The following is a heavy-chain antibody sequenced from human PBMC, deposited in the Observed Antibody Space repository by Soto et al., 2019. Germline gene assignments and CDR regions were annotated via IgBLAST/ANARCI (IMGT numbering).Heavy chain of an antibody. D-gene: IGHD2-21*02. CDR3: ARDGAYCGGDCYPDWYFDL. J-gene: IGHJ2*01. CDR2: ISSNGGST. Sequence: EVQLVESGEGLVQPGGSLRLSCAASGFTFSSYAMHWVRQAPGKGLEYVSAISSNGGSTYYADSVKGRFTISRDNSKNTLYLQRGSLRAEDMAVYYCARDGAYCGGDCYPDWYFDLWGRGTLVTVSS. V-gene: IGHV3-64*02. CDR1: GFTFSSYA.